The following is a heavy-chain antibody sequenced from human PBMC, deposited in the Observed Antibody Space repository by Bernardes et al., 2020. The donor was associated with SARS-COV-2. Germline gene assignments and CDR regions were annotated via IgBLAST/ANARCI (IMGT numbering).Heavy chain of an antibody. CDR3: ARSPPEVGRISIFGVFIGPECYQYVDV. Sequence: ASVKVSCKASGYMFKMYGVTWVRQAPGQGLEWVGWISAYNGNTTYAQKFQGRVSITTDTSTSTAYMELWDLRSDDMCRYFCARSPPEVGRISIFGVFIGPECYQYVDVWGQGTTVTVS. CDR2: ISAYNGNT. CDR1: GYMFKMYG. J-gene: IGHJ6*02. D-gene: IGHD3-3*01. V-gene: IGHV1-18*03.